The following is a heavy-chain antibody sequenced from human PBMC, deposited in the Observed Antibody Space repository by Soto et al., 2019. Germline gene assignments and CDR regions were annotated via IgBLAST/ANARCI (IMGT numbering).Heavy chain of an antibody. Sequence: QVQLAQSGAEVKKPGSSVKVSCKASGGTFSSYAISWVRQAPGQGLEWMGGIIPIFGTANYAQKFQGRVTLTADESTSTAYMELSSLRSEDTAIYYCARMGGSSWYWEYFQHWGQGTLVTVSS. D-gene: IGHD6-13*01. CDR3: ARMGGSSWYWEYFQH. CDR2: IIPIFGTA. J-gene: IGHJ1*01. CDR1: GGTFSSYA. V-gene: IGHV1-69*01.